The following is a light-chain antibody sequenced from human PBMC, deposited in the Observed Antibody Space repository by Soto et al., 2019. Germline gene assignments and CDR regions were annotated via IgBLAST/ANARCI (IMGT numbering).Light chain of an antibody. CDR2: EVS. Sequence: QSVLTQPASVSGSPGQSITISCTGTGSDVGGYNFVSWYQQHPNKAPRLMIYEVSNRPSGVSNRFSGSKSGNTASLTISGLQAEDEADYYCSSFTSSSTLVVFGGGTKVTVL. V-gene: IGLV2-14*01. CDR1: GSDVGGYNF. J-gene: IGLJ2*01. CDR3: SSFTSSSTLVV.